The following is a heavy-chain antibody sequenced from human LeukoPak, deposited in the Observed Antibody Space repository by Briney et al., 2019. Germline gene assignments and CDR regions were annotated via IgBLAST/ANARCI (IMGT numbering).Heavy chain of an antibody. CDR3: AKDRSSWYNQFEY. V-gene: IGHV3-23*01. J-gene: IGHJ4*02. CDR2: VSGGGHNT. Sequence: GGSLRLSCVASGFTFTRYVMSGVRQAPGKGLEWVSVVSGGGHNTYYADSVKGRFTMSRDNSKNTVYLQMNSLRAEDTAVYYCAKDRSSWYNQFEYWGQGTLVTVSS. D-gene: IGHD1-1*01. CDR1: GFTFTRYV.